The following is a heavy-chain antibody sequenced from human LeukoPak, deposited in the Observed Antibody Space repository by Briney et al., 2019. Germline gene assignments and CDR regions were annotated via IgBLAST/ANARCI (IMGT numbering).Heavy chain of an antibody. CDR2: LYYSGST. V-gene: IGHV4-59*11. CDR3: ARRYDNSDYTNRFDP. D-gene: IGHD3-22*01. Sequence: SPSETLSLPCTVWGGPISRHYWSWLRQSPGEGLVWIGYLYYSGSTKYNPSLNSRVTIAVDSSKKQFSLKLSSVTAADTAVYYCARRYDNSDYTNRFDPWGQGTLVTVSS. CDR1: GGPISRHY. J-gene: IGHJ5*02.